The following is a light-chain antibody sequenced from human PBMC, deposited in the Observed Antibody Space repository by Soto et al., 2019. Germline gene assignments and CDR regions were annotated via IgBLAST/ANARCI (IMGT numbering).Light chain of an antibody. CDR3: SSYISSIFDV. CDR2: EVS. V-gene: IGLV2-14*01. Sequence: QSALTQPASVSGSPGQSITISCTGTSSDVGGYNYVSWYQQHPGKAPQLMIYEVSNRPSGVSNRFSGSKSGNTASLTISGLQAEDEADYYCSSYISSIFDVFGTGTKVTVL. CDR1: SSDVGGYNY. J-gene: IGLJ1*01.